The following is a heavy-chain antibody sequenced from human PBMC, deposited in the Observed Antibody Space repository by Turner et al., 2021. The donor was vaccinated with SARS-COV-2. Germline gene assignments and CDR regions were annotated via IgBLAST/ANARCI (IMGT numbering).Heavy chain of an antibody. CDR3: ARDRSTDDDFWSGYWHFDY. CDR1: GFTFSTYW. V-gene: IGHV3-7*01. D-gene: IGHD3-3*01. CDR2: RNQDGSEK. Sequence: EVQLVESWGGLVHPGECLRLSCPSSGFTFSTYWMSWVRQAAGEGLEWGANRNQDGSEKYYVDSVKGRCTISRDNAKNSLYLQMNSLRAEDTAVEYCARDRSTDDDFWSGYWHFDYWGQGTLVTVSS. J-gene: IGHJ4*02.